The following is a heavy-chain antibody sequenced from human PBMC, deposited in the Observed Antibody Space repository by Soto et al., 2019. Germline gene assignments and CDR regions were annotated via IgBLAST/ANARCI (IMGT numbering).Heavy chain of an antibody. Sequence: QVQLVQSGAEVKKPGASEKVSCKASGYTFTSYDINWVRQATGQGLEWMGWMNPNSGNTGYAQKFQGRVTMTRNTSISTAYMELSSLRSEDTAVYYCASGVGSSWYNYYYGMDVWGQGTTVTVSS. CDR2: MNPNSGNT. D-gene: IGHD6-13*01. CDR3: ASGVGSSWYNYYYGMDV. J-gene: IGHJ6*02. CDR1: GYTFTSYD. V-gene: IGHV1-8*01.